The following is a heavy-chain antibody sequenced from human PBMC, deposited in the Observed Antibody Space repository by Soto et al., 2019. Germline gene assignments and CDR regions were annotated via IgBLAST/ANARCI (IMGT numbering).Heavy chain of an antibody. D-gene: IGHD6-19*01. CDR3: AREDQWLPDY. CDR1: GYIFTTSA. Sequence: QVQLVQSEAELKQPGASVKISCKASGYIFTTSAIHWVRQAPGQGLEWMGIVNPSGGTTTYAQKFQGRVTMTRDTYPTTVYMELSSLRFDDTAVYYCAREDQWLPDYWGQGTLVSVSS. J-gene: IGHJ4*02. CDR2: VNPSGGTT. V-gene: IGHV1-46*01.